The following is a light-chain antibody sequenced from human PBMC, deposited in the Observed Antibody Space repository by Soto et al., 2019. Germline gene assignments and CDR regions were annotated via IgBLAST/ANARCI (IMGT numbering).Light chain of an antibody. Sequence: EIVLTQSPATLSLSPGERATLSCRASQSVSSYLAWYVQKPGQAPRLLIYDASNRATGIPARFSGSGSGTDFTLTISSREPEDFAVYYCQQRSNWPRTCGQGTKVEIK. CDR1: QSVSSY. J-gene: IGKJ1*01. CDR2: DAS. V-gene: IGKV3-11*01. CDR3: QQRSNWPRT.